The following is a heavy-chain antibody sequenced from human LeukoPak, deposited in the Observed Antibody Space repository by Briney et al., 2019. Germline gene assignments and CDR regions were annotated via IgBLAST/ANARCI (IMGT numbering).Heavy chain of an antibody. D-gene: IGHD3-22*01. V-gene: IGHV3-43D*04. J-gene: IGHJ4*02. CDR3: AKAGSGYSVYYFDY. CDR1: GFTFEDYA. Sequence: GGFLRLSCAASGFTFEDYAMHWVRHAPGKGLEWVSLISWDGGSTYYADSVKGRFTISRDNSKNSLYLQMNSLRAEDTALYYCAKAGSGYSVYYFDYWGQGTLVTVSS. CDR2: ISWDGGST.